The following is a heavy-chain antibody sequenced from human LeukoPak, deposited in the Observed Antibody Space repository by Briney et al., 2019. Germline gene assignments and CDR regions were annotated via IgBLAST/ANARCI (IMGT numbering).Heavy chain of an antibody. Sequence: GGSLRLSCAASGFTFSSYGMHWVRQAPGKGLEWVVFIRYDGSNKYYADSVKGRFTISRDNSKNTLYLQMNSLRAEDTAVYYCAKDGTTVTTFDYWGQGTLVTVSS. V-gene: IGHV3-30*02. CDR3: AKDGTTVTTFDY. J-gene: IGHJ4*02. CDR2: IRYDGSNK. CDR1: GFTFSSYG. D-gene: IGHD4-17*01.